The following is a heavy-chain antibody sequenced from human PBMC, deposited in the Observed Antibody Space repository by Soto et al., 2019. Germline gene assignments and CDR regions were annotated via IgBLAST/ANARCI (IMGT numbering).Heavy chain of an antibody. CDR1: GFTFSSYA. CDR3: AKDGVLEWLLSPYGMDV. D-gene: IGHD3-3*01. CDR2: ISGSGGST. V-gene: IGHV3-23*01. Sequence: EVQLLESGGGLVQPGGSLRLSCAASGFTFSSYAMSWVRQAPGKGLEWVSAISGSGGSTYYADSVKGRFTISRDNSKNTLYLQMNSLRAEDTAVYYCAKDGVLEWLLSPYGMDVWGQGTTVTVSS. J-gene: IGHJ6*02.